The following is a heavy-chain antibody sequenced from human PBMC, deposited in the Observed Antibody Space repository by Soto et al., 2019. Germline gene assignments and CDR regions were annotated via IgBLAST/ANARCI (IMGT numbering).Heavy chain of an antibody. Sequence: QVQLVESGGGLVKPGGSLRLSCAASGFTFSDYYMSWIRQAPGKGLEWVSYISSSSSYTNDADSVKGRFTISRDNAKNSLYLQMNSLRAEDTAVYYGAKTMVRGVFDYWGQGTLVTVSS. J-gene: IGHJ4*02. CDR2: ISSSSSYT. CDR3: AKTMVRGVFDY. CDR1: GFTFSDYY. D-gene: IGHD3-10*01. V-gene: IGHV3-11*06.